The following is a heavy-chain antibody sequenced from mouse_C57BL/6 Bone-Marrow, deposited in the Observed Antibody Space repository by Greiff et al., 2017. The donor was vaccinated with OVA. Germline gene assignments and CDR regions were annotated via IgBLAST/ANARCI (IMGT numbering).Heavy chain of an antibody. CDR1: GFTFSSYA. CDR2: ISDGGSYT. D-gene: IGHD2-1*01. Sequence: EVKLMESGGGLVKPGGSLKLSCAASGFTFSSYAMSWVRQTPEKRLEWVATISDGGSYTYYPDNVKGRFTISRDNAKNNLYLQMSHLKSEDTAMYYCARGGVTTGCWWGQGATLTVS. J-gene: IGHJ2*01. V-gene: IGHV5-4*03. CDR3: ARGGVTTGCW.